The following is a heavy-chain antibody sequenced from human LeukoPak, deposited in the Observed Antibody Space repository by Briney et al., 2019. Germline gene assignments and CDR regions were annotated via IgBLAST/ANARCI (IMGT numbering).Heavy chain of an antibody. Sequence: SETLSLTCTVSGGSISSYYWSWIRQPPGKGLEWIGYIYYSGSTNYNPSLKSRVTISVDTSKNQFSLKLSSVTAADTAVYYCARGPYYYYCGMDVWGQGTTVTVSS. CDR2: IYYSGST. CDR3: ARGPYYYYCGMDV. CDR1: GGSISSYY. V-gene: IGHV4-59*12. J-gene: IGHJ6*02.